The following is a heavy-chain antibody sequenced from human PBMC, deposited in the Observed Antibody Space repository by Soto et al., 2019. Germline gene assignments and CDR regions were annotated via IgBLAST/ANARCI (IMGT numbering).Heavy chain of an antibody. J-gene: IGHJ5*02. CDR3: ARSPPRVEKNNYAGGWFDP. V-gene: IGHV1-8*01. Sequence: GASVKVSCKASGSTFTNYDINWVRQATGQGLEWMGWINPNSGNTGYAQKFQGRVALTRNTSISTAYMELSRLRFEDTAVYYCARSPPRVEKNNYAGGWFDPWGQGTLVTVSS. D-gene: IGHD4-4*01. CDR2: INPNSGNT. CDR1: GSTFTNYD.